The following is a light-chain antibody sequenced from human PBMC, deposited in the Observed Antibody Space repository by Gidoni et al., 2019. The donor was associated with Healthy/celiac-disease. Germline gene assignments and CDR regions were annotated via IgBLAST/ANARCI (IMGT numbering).Light chain of an antibody. J-gene: IGKJ4*01. CDR1: QSISSY. CDR3: QQSYSTPLT. Sequence: DIQMTQSPSSLSASVGDRVTITCRASQSISSYLNWYQQKPGKAPKLLIYAASSLQSGVPSMFSGSGSGTYFTLTISSLQPEDFATYYCQQSYSTPLTFXGXTKVEIK. V-gene: IGKV1-39*01. CDR2: AAS.